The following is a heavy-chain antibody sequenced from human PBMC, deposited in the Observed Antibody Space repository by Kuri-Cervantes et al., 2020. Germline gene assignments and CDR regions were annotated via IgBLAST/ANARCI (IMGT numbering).Heavy chain of an antibody. CDR3: AKMGVVASYYFDY. Sequence: ETLSLTCTVSGGSISSSSYYWGWIRQPPGKGLEWVSAISGSGGSTYYADSVKGRFTISRDNSKNTLYLQMNSLRAEDTAVYYCAKMGVVASYYFDYWGQGTLVTVSS. CDR1: GGSISSSSYY. V-gene: IGHV3-23*01. J-gene: IGHJ4*02. CDR2: ISGSGGST. D-gene: IGHD2-15*01.